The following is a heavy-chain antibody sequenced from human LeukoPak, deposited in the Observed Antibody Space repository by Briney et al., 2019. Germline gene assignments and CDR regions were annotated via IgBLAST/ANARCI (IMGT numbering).Heavy chain of an antibody. CDR1: GYTFTSYG. CDR2: ISAYNGNT. J-gene: IGHJ5*02. V-gene: IGHV1-18*01. Sequence: GASVKVSCKASGYTFTSYGISWVRQAPGRGLEWMGWISAYNGNTNYAQKLQGRVTMTTDTSTSTAYMELRSLRSDDTAVYYCARDSYYDFWSGYVPYWFDPWGQGTLVTVSS. CDR3: ARDSYYDFWSGYVPYWFDP. D-gene: IGHD3-3*01.